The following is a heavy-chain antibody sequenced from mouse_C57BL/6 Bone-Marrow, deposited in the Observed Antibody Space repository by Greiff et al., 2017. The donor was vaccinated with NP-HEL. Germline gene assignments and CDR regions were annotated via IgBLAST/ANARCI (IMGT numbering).Heavy chain of an antibody. CDR3: ARSYGNYRGWGAMDY. CDR1: GYTFTNYW. J-gene: IGHJ4*01. V-gene: IGHV1-63*01. D-gene: IGHD2-10*02. CDR2: IYPGGGYT. Sequence: QVQLQQSGAELVRPGTSVKMSCKASGYTFTNYWIGWAKQRPGHGLEWIGDIYPGGGYTNYNEKFKGKATLTADKSSSTAYMQFSSLTSEDSAIYYCARSYGNYRGWGAMDYWGQGTSVTVSS.